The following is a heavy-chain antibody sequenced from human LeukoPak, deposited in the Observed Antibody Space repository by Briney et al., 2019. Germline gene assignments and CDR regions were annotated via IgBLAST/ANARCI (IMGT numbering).Heavy chain of an antibody. D-gene: IGHD3-9*01. CDR2: IKQDGSEK. CDR3: ASILRYFDWFTYYFDY. CDR1: GFTFSSYW. Sequence: GGSLRLSCAASGFTFSSYWMSWVRQAPGKGLEWVANIKQDGSEKYYVDSVKGRFTISRDNAKNSLYLQMNSLRAEDTAVYYCASILRYFDWFTYYFDYWGQGTLVTVSS. V-gene: IGHV3-7*01. J-gene: IGHJ4*02.